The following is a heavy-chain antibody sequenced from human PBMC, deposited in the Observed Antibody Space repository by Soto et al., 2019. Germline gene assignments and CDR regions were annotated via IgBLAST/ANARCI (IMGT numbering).Heavy chain of an antibody. CDR2: IIPIFGTA. J-gene: IGHJ6*02. CDR1: GGTFSSYA. D-gene: IGHD3-3*01. V-gene: IGHV1-69*06. CDR3: ASGGFTIFGVETYYYYGMDV. Sequence: ASVKVSCKASGGTFSSYAIIWVRQAPGQGLEGMGGIIPIFGTANYAQKFQGRVTITADKSTSTAYMELSSLRSEDTAVYYCASGGFTIFGVETYYYYGMDVWGQGTTVTVSS.